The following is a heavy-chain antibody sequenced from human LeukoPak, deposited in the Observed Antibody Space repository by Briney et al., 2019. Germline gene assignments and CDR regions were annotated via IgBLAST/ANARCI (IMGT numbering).Heavy chain of an antibody. Sequence: LPSETLSLTCAVYGGSFSGYYWSWIRQPPGKGLEWVSVIYSGGSTYYADSVKGRFTISRDNSKNTLYLQMNRLRAEDTAVYYCARENGRGVISPYYDYWGQGSLVSVSS. CDR2: IYSGGST. V-gene: IGHV3-53*01. D-gene: IGHD3-10*01. CDR3: ARENGRGVISPYYDY. CDR1: GGSFSGYY. J-gene: IGHJ4*02.